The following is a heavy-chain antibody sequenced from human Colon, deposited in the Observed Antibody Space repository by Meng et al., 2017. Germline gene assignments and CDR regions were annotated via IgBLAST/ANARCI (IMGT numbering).Heavy chain of an antibody. CDR2: INHSGST. Sequence: VHLQQWGPGLFKPSRTLSLTCAVYGGSFSGYYWSWIRQPPGKGLEWIGEINHSGSTNYNPSLKSRVTISVDTSKNQFSLKLSSVTAADTAVYYCARGWGYCSSTSCYFLDYWGQGTLVTVSS. CDR1: GGSFSGYY. J-gene: IGHJ4*02. D-gene: IGHD2-2*01. CDR3: ARGWGYCSSTSCYFLDY. V-gene: IGHV4-34*01.